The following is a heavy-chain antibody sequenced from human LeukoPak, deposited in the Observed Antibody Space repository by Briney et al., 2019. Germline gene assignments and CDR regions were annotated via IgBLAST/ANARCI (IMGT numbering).Heavy chain of an antibody. CDR2: IYTSGST. J-gene: IGHJ5*02. V-gene: IGHV4-61*02. Sequence: SETLSLTCTVSGGSISSGSYYWSWIRQPAGKGLEWIGRIYTSGSTNYNPSLKSRVTMSVDTSKNQFSLKLSSVTAADTAVYYCARDDYDYVWGSYRLNWFDPWGQGTLVTVSS. D-gene: IGHD3-16*02. CDR3: ARDDYDYVWGSYRLNWFDP. CDR1: GGSISSGSYY.